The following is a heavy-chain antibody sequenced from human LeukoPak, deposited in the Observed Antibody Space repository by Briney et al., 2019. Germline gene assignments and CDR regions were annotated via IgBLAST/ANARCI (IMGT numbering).Heavy chain of an antibody. J-gene: IGHJ4*02. V-gene: IGHV3-7*05. CDR2: IKPDGSEQ. D-gene: IGHD6-19*01. CDR3: ARESAGGPDY. CDR1: GSTLSSHW. Sequence: GSLRLSCAASGSTLSSHWMSWVRQAPGKGLEWVANIKPDGSEQHYVNSVRGRFTISRDNAKNSLYLQMNSLRAADTAIYYCARESAGGPDYWGQGTLVTVSS.